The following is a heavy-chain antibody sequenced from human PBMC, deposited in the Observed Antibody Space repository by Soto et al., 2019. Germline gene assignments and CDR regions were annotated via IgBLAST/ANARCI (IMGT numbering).Heavy chain of an antibody. Sequence: QDQLVQSGAEVKKPGASVKVSCKASGYTFTSYGISWVRQAPGQGLEWMGWISAYTGNTNYAQKLQGRVTMTTDTXXSTAYMELRSLRSDDTAVYYCARDRAVVAASRMDVWGQGTTVTVSS. CDR3: ARDRAVVAASRMDV. D-gene: IGHD2-15*01. CDR2: ISAYTGNT. CDR1: GYTFTSYG. V-gene: IGHV1-18*01. J-gene: IGHJ6*02.